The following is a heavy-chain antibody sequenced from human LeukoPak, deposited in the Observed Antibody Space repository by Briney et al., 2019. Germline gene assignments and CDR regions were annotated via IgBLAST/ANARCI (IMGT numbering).Heavy chain of an antibody. CDR1: GFTFSSYS. V-gene: IGHV3-21*01. CDR3: ARESLGSSGYYRDY. CDR2: ISSSSSYI. D-gene: IGHD3-22*01. J-gene: IGHJ4*02. Sequence: GGSLRLSCAASGFTFSSYSMNWVRQAPGKGLEWVSSISSSSSYIYYADSVKGRFTISRDTAKNSLYLQMNSLRAEDTAVYYCARESLGSSGYYRDYWGQGTLVTVSS.